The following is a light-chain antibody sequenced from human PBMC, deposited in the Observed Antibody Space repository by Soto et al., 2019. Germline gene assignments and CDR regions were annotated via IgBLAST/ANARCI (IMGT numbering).Light chain of an antibody. V-gene: IGKV3-11*01. CDR3: QQRSNWPPWT. Sequence: TQSPSSVSASVGDRLTITCRASRDISNSLAWYQQKPGQAPRLLIYGASTRATGIPDRFSGSGSGTDFTLTISRLEPEDFAVYYCQQRSNWPPWTFGQGTKVDI. CDR1: RDISNS. J-gene: IGKJ1*01. CDR2: GAS.